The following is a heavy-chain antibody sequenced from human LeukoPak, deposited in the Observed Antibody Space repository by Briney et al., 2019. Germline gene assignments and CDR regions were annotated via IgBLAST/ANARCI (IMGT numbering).Heavy chain of an antibody. J-gene: IGHJ4*02. V-gene: IGHV3-74*01. CDR1: GFTFSSSW. Sequence: GGSLRLSCAASGFTFSSSWMHWVRQAPGKGLVWVSHINSDGSNTKYADSVKGRFTISRDNAKNTLSLQMNSLRAEDTAVYYCARGSPLGGNWGQGTLVTVSS. CDR2: INSDGSNT. CDR3: ARGSPLGGN.